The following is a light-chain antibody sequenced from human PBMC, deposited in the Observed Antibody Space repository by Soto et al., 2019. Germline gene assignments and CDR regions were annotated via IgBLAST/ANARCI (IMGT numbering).Light chain of an antibody. CDR1: QRISNW. CDR2: SAS. Sequence: DLQMTQSPSSVSASVGDRVTITCRASQRISNWLAWYQQKPGQAPRLLIYSASTLQSGVPSRFSGSGSGTEFTLTISSLQPEDFATYYCQQADSFPRTFGQGTKLEIK. J-gene: IGKJ2*01. CDR3: QQADSFPRT. V-gene: IGKV1-12*01.